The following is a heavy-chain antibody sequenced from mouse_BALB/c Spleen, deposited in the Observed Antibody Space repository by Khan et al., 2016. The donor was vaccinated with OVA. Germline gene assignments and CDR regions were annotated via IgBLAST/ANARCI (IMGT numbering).Heavy chain of an antibody. Sequence: QVQLQQSGAELVRPGSSVKISCKASGYAFSNYWMNWVKQRPGQGLEWIGQIYPGDGDTNSNGKFKGKATLTADKSSGTAYMQLSSLTSEDSAVYFGGRKGYGNNEFDYWGQGTLVTVSA. CDR2: IYPGDGDT. D-gene: IGHD2-10*02. CDR3: GRKGYGNNEFDY. CDR1: GYAFSNYW. V-gene: IGHV1-80*01. J-gene: IGHJ3*01.